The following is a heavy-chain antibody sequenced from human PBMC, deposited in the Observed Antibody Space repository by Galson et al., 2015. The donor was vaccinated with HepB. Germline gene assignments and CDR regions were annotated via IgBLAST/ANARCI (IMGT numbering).Heavy chain of an antibody. CDR1: GYTFTSYW. Sequence: KVSCKASGYTFTSYWISWVRQMPGKGLEWMGRIDPSDSYTNYSPSFQGHVTISADKSISTAYLQWSSLKASDTAMYYCARHGKAAIYLDGAFDIWGQGT. CDR3: ARHGKAAIYLDGAFDI. CDR2: IDPSDSYT. D-gene: IGHD2-2*01. J-gene: IGHJ3*02. V-gene: IGHV5-10-1*01.